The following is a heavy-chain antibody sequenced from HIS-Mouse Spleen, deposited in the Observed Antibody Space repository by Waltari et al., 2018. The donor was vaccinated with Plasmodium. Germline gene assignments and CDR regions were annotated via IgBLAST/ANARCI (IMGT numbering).Heavy chain of an antibody. CDR2: SNHSGST. Sequence: QVQLQQWGAGLLKPSETLSLTCAVYGGSFSGYYWSWIRQPPGKGLEWIGESNHSGSTKYNPSLKSRVTISVDTSKNQFSLKLSSVTAADTAVYYCARYSSSSYYYGMDVWGQGTTVTVSS. V-gene: IGHV4-34*01. D-gene: IGHD6-6*01. J-gene: IGHJ6*02. CDR3: ARYSSSSYYYGMDV. CDR1: GGSFSGYY.